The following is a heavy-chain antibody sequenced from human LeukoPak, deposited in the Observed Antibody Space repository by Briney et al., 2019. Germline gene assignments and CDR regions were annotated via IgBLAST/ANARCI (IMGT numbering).Heavy chain of an antibody. CDR3: ARGRQDSSGYYYGYYYCYMDV. Sequence: SSETLSLTCTVSGGSISSYYWSWIRQPPGKGLEWIGYIYYSGSTNYNPSLKSRVTISVDTSKNQFSLKPTSVTAADTAVYYCARGRQDSSGYYYGYYYCYMDVWGKGTTVTVSS. CDR1: GGSISSYY. D-gene: IGHD3-22*01. V-gene: IGHV4-59*12. CDR2: IYYSGST. J-gene: IGHJ6*03.